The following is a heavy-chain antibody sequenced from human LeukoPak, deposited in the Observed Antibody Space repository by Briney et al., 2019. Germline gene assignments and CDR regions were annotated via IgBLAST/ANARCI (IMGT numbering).Heavy chain of an antibody. CDR3: ARGYRGYSSGWYSDY. CDR1: GGSFSGYY. J-gene: IGHJ4*02. D-gene: IGHD6-19*01. CDR2: INHSGST. V-gene: IGHV4-34*01. Sequence: SETLSLTCAVYGGSFSGYYWSWIRRPPGKGLEWIGEINHSGSTNYNPSLKSRVTISVDTSKNQFSLKLSSVTAADTAVYYCARGYRGYSSGWYSDYWGQGTLVTVSS.